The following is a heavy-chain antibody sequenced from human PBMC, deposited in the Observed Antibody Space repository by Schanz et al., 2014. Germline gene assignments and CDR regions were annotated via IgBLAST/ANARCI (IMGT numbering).Heavy chain of an antibody. Sequence: EVQLVESGGGWVQPGGSLRLSCAASGFTFSDYSMNWVRQAPGKGPEWVSAISGSGGSTYYADSVKGRFTISRDNSKNTLYLQMNSLRAEDTAVYYCAKGRFGELSAFDIWGQGTMVIVSS. CDR2: ISGSGGST. CDR1: GFTFSDYS. J-gene: IGHJ3*02. D-gene: IGHD3-10*01. CDR3: AKGRFGELSAFDI. V-gene: IGHV3-23*04.